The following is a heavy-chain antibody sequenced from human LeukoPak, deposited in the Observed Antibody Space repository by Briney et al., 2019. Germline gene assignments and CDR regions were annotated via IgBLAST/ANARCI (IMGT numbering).Heavy chain of an antibody. CDR3: ARTWHYDSSDYFPFDN. V-gene: IGHV4-59*08. CDR1: GGSIIGYD. J-gene: IGHJ4*02. Sequence: SETLSLTCTVSGGSIIGYDWSWIRQPPGKGLEWIGYISYTGSTKFSPSFKSRLAMSVDTSSNQFSLHLSSVTAADTAVYYCARTWHYDSSDYFPFDNWGQGTLVTVSS. CDR2: ISYTGST. D-gene: IGHD3-22*01.